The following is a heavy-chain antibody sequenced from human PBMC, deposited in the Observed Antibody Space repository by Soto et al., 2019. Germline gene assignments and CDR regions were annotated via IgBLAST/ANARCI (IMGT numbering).Heavy chain of an antibody. Sequence: SETLSLTCAVYGWSFSAYHWSWIRQPTGKGLEWIAEINHGSTNYNPSLKSRVTISEDTSKNQISLKLSSVTAADTAVYYCARGPNYFDSVAYWGQGTLVTVS. CDR1: GWSFSAYH. D-gene: IGHD3-9*01. CDR3: ARGPNYFDSVAY. V-gene: IGHV4-34*01. J-gene: IGHJ4*02. CDR2: INHGST.